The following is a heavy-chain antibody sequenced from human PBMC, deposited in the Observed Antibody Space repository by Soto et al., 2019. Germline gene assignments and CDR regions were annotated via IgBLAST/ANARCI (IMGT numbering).Heavy chain of an antibody. CDR3: AKDFMDFWSGYYTWFDP. D-gene: IGHD3-3*01. J-gene: IGHJ5*02. Sequence: GGSLRLSCAASGFTFSSYGMHWVRQAPGKGLEWVAVISYDGSNKYYADSVKGRFTISRDNSKNTLYLQMNSLRAEDAAVYYCAKDFMDFWSGYYTWFDPWGQGTLVTVSS. CDR1: GFTFSSYG. CDR2: ISYDGSNK. V-gene: IGHV3-30*18.